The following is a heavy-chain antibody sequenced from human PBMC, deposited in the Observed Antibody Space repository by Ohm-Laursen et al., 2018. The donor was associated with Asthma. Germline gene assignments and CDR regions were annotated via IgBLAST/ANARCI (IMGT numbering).Heavy chain of an antibody. CDR1: GGSISSGDYY. V-gene: IGHV4-30-4*01. J-gene: IGHJ5*02. Sequence: TLSLTCTVSGGSISSGDYYWSWIRQPPGKGLEWIGYIYYSGSTYYNPSLKSRVTISVDTSKNQFSLKLSSVTAADTAVYYCARALTIFGVARGFDPWGQGTLVTVSS. CDR2: IYYSGST. D-gene: IGHD3-3*01. CDR3: ARALTIFGVARGFDP.